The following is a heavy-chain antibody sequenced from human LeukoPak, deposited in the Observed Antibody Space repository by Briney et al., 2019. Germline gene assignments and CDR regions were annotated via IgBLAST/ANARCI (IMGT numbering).Heavy chain of an antibody. V-gene: IGHV3-23*01. CDR1: RLTFSSYA. J-gene: IGHJ6*02. CDR2: ISGSGGST. Sequence: GGSLRLSCAVSRLTFSSYAMSWVRQAPGKGLEWVSAISGSGGSTYHADFVKGRFTISRDNSKNTLYLQMNSLRAEDTAVYYCAKDFSGGMTTVTTPGKYYYFYYGMDVWGQGTTVTVSS. CDR3: AKDFSGGMTTVTTPGKYYYFYYGMDV. D-gene: IGHD4-17*01.